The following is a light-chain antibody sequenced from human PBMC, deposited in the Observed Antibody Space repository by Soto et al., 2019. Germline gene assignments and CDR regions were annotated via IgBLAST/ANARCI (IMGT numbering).Light chain of an antibody. V-gene: IGKV1-33*01. J-gene: IGKJ3*01. CDR1: QDISNY. CDR3: QQSGGFT. Sequence: DIQMTQSPSSLSASVGDRVTITCQASQDISNYLNWYQQKPGKAPKLLIYDASNLETGVPSRFSGSGSGTDFTFTISSLQPEDIETYYCQQSGGFTFGPGTKVDIK. CDR2: DAS.